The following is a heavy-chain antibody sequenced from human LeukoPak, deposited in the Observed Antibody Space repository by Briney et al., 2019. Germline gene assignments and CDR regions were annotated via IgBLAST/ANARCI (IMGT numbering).Heavy chain of an antibody. D-gene: IGHD2-2*01. CDR3: ARHVHCSSTSCYATKYFQH. CDR2: IDPSDSYT. CDR1: GYSFTSYW. Sequence: GESLRISCKGSGYSFTSYWISWVRQMPGKGLEWMGRIDPSDSYTNYSPSFQGHVTISADKSISTAYLQWSSLKASDTAMYYCARHVHCSSTSCYATKYFQHWGQGTLVTVSS. J-gene: IGHJ1*01. V-gene: IGHV5-10-1*01.